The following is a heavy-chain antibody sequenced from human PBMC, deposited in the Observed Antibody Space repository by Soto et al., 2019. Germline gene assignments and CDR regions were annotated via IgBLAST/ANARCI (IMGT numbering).Heavy chain of an antibody. Sequence: QVQLVQSGAEVKKPGSSVKVSCKASGGTFSNYAISWVRQAPGQGLEWMGGIIPIFATANYAQKFQGRVTIHADESTSTAYMELSSLRSEDTSVYYCARGRYCSGGSCYSSFDIWGQGTMVTVSS. V-gene: IGHV1-69*01. D-gene: IGHD2-15*01. J-gene: IGHJ3*02. CDR3: ARGRYCSGGSCYSSFDI. CDR2: IIPIFATA. CDR1: GGTFSNYA.